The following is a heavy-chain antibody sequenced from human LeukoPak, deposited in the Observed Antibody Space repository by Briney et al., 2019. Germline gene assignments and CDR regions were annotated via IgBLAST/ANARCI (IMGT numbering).Heavy chain of an antibody. J-gene: IGHJ6*02. D-gene: IGHD6-19*01. Sequence: SETLSLTCTVSGGSISSGDYYWSWIRQPPGKGLEWIGYIYYSGSTYYNPSLKSRVTISVDTSKNQFSLKLSSVTAADMAVYYCARANLGAVAGRSYYYYGMDVWGQGTTVTVSS. V-gene: IGHV4-30-4*01. CDR3: ARANLGAVAGRSYYYYGMDV. CDR2: IYYSGST. CDR1: GGSISSGDYY.